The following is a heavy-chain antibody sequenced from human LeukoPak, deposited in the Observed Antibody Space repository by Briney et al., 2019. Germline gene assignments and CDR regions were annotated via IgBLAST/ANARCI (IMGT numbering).Heavy chain of an antibody. CDR1: GYTFTSHA. J-gene: IGHJ4*02. Sequence: ASVKVSCKASGYTFTSHAMHWVRQAPGQRLEWMGWINAGNGNTKYSQKFQGRVTITRDTSASTAYMELSSLRSEDTAVYYCATGGADVDYFDYWGQGTLVTVSS. CDR3: ATGGADVDYFDY. V-gene: IGHV1-3*01. CDR2: INAGNGNT. D-gene: IGHD3-10*01.